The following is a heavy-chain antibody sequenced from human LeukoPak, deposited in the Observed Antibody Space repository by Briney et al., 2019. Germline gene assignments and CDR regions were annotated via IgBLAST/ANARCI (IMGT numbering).Heavy chain of an antibody. V-gene: IGHV4-30-4*08. J-gene: IGHJ4*02. Sequence: SETLSLTCTVSGVSINNPNYCWSWVRQPPGKGLEWVGYGYCNGRSYYNPSLRSRLTMTVDTSSNQFSLELSSVTAADTAVYYCARGRGYRSGSYPDWGQGTLVTVSS. D-gene: IGHD1-26*01. CDR3: ARGRGYRSGSYPD. CDR1: GVSINNPNYC. CDR2: GYCNGRS.